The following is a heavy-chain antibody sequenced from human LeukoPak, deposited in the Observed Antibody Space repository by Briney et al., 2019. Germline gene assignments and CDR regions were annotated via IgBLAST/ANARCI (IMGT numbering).Heavy chain of an antibody. CDR3: ARHISNDWYTNFEY. V-gene: IGHV4-59*08. CDR2: IRHSGNS. J-gene: IGHJ4*02. D-gene: IGHD3-9*01. CDR1: GGSISNYY. Sequence: TASETLSLTCTVSGGSISNYYWSWIRQPPGKGLEWIGNIRHSGNSYYNPSFKSRVIISVDTAKNQFSLRLSSVTAADTAVYYCARHISNDWYTNFEYWGQGTLVTVSS.